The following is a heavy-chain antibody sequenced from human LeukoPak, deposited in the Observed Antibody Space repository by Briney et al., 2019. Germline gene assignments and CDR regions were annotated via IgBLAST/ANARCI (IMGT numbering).Heavy chain of an antibody. Sequence: PSETLSLTCAVYGGSFSGYYWSWIRQPPGKGLEWIGEINHSGSTNYNPSLKSRVTISVDTSKNQFSLKLSSVTAADTAVYYCASLTGRREADYWGQGTLVTVSS. CDR3: ASLTGRREADY. J-gene: IGHJ4*02. V-gene: IGHV4-34*01. CDR1: GGSFSGYY. D-gene: IGHD7-27*01. CDR2: INHSGST.